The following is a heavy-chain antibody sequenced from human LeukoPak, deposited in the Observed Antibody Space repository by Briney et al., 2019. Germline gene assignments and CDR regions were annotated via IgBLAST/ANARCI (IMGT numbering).Heavy chain of an antibody. CDR1: GGSFSGYY. CDR3: ARYDVWGSYRAFDY. J-gene: IGHJ4*02. CDR2: INHSGST. D-gene: IGHD3-16*02. V-gene: IGHV4-34*01. Sequence: SETLSLTCAVYGGSFSGYYWSWIRQPPGKGLEWIGEINHSGSTYYNPSLKSRVTISVDTSKNQFSLKLSSVTAADTAVYYCARYDVWGSYRAFDYWGQGTLVTVPS.